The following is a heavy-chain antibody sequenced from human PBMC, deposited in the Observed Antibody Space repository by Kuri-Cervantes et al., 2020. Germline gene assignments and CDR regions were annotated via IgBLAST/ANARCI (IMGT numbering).Heavy chain of an antibody. Sequence: GGSLRLSCAAPGFTVSSNYMSWVRQAPGKGLEWVSVIYSGGSTYYADSVKGRFTISRDNSKNTLYLQMNSLRAEDTAVYYCARAKTYSSSWGGYYYYYGMDVWGQGTTVTVSS. J-gene: IGHJ6*02. CDR1: GFTVSSNY. V-gene: IGHV3-53*01. D-gene: IGHD6-13*01. CDR2: IYSGGST. CDR3: ARAKTYSSSWGGYYYYYGMDV.